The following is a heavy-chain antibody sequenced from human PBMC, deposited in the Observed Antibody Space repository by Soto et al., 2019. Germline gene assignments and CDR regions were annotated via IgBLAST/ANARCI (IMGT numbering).Heavy chain of an antibody. CDR3: AREKATIAAAGPPYYYYYGMDG. D-gene: IGHD6-13*01. V-gene: IGHV1-69*13. Sequence: SVKVSCKASGGTFSSYAISWVRQAPGQGLEWMGGIIPIFGTANYAQKFQGRVTITADESTSTAYMELSSLRSEDTAVYYCAREKATIAAAGPPYYYYYGMDGWGQGTTVTVSS. CDR1: GGTFSSYA. CDR2: IIPIFGTA. J-gene: IGHJ6*02.